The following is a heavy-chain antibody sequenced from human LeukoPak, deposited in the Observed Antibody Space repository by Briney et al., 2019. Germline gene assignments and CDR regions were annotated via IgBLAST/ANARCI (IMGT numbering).Heavy chain of an antibody. D-gene: IGHD3-10*01. CDR1: GGSISSGGYY. CDR3: ARDRELGY. J-gene: IGHJ4*02. CDR2: IYHSGST. Sequence: SETLSLTCTVSGGSISSGGYYWSWIRQPPGKGLEWIGYIYHSGSTYYNPSLKSRVTISVDRSKNQFSLKLSSVTAADTAVYYCARDRELGYWGQGTLVTVSS. V-gene: IGHV4-30-2*01.